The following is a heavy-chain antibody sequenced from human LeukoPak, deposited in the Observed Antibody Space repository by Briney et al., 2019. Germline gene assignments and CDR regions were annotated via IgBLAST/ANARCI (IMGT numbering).Heavy chain of an antibody. CDR1: GGSISRYY. CDR3: ARAPGVTTFTSFDY. J-gene: IGHJ4*02. D-gene: IGHD2/OR15-2a*01. V-gene: IGHV4-59*01. CDR2: IYYSGST. Sequence: SETLSLTCTVSGGSISRYYWSWIRQPPGKGLEWIGYIYYSGSTNHNPSLKSRVTISVDTSKNQFSLKLSSVTAADTAVYYCARAPGVTTFTSFDYWGQGTLVTVSS.